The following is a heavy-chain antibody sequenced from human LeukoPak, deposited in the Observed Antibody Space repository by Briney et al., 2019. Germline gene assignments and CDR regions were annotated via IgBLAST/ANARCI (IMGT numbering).Heavy chain of an antibody. CDR3: ARAPDYYDSSGI. CDR2: IIPIFGTA. V-gene: IGHV1-69*13. CDR1: GGTFSSYA. Sequence: ASVKVSCKASGGTFSSYAISWVRQAPGQGLEWMGGIIPIFGTANYAQKFQGRVTITADESTSTAYMELSSLRSEDTAVYYCARAPDYYDSSGIWGQGTMVTVSS. J-gene: IGHJ3*02. D-gene: IGHD3-22*01.